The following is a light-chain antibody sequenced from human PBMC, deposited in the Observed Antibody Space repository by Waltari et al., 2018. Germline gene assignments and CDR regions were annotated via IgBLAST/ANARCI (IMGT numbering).Light chain of an antibody. V-gene: IGLV1-44*01. CDR2: NNN. CDR1: SSNIGRDI. CDR3: AAWDSRLNGVV. Sequence: QSVLTQSPSASGTSGQRVTISCSGSSSNIGRDIVNWYRHLPGTAPELLIYNNNPLPSGVPDRFSGSKSGTSASLAISGLQSEDEADYYCAAWDSRLNGVVFGGGTKLTVL. J-gene: IGLJ2*01.